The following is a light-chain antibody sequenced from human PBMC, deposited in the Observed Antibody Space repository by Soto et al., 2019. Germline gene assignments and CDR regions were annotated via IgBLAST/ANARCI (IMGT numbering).Light chain of an antibody. CDR1: SSDVGRFNF. V-gene: IGLV2-8*01. J-gene: IGLJ2*01. CDR2: EVT. Sequence: QSALTQPPSASGSPGQSVTISCTGTSSDVGRFNFVSWFQQHPGKAPKALIYEVTKRPSGVPDRFSASKSGNTASLTVSGLQAEDAADYYCSSYAGSNNVVFGGGTKLTVL. CDR3: SSYAGSNNVV.